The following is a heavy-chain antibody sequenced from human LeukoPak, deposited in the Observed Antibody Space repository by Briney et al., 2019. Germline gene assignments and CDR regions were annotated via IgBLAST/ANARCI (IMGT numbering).Heavy chain of an antibody. V-gene: IGHV3-30*02. CDR1: GFTFSSYG. D-gene: IGHD3-10*01. Sequence: GGSLRLSCAASGFTFSSYGMHWVRQAPGKGLEWVAFIRYDGSNKYYADSVRGRFTISRDNSKNTLYLRMNSLRAEDTAVYYCAKALLWFGETEKDYYMDVWGKGTTVTISS. J-gene: IGHJ6*03. CDR2: IRYDGSNK. CDR3: AKALLWFGETEKDYYMDV.